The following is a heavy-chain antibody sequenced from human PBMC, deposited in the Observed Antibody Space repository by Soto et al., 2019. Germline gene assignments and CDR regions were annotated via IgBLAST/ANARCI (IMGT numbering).Heavy chain of an antibody. CDR1: GSSIRPYY. Sequence: SETLSLTCSISGSSIRPYYWSWIRQPPGKGLEWIGNIYYSGSTNYSPSLRSRVIMSVASSRNQLSLRLNSVTAADTAVYYCTRVGGYYGDYPNLEYWGQGALVTVS. CDR3: TRVGGYYGDYPNLEY. J-gene: IGHJ4*02. V-gene: IGHV4-59*01. CDR2: IYYSGST. D-gene: IGHD4-17*01.